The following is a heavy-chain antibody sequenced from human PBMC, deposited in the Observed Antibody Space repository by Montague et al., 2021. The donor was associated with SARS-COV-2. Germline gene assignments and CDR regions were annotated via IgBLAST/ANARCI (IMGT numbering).Heavy chain of an antibody. J-gene: IGHJ6*02. V-gene: IGHV4-31*03. Sequence: TLFLTCTVSGGSISSGGYYWSWIRQHPRKGLEWIGYIYYSGSTYYNPSLKSRVTISVDTSKNQFSLKLSSVTAADTAVYYCATKIVVVPAAYYYYYGMDVWGQGTTVTVSS. D-gene: IGHD2-2*01. CDR1: GGSISSGGYY. CDR3: ATKIVVVPAAYYYYYGMDV. CDR2: IYYSGST.